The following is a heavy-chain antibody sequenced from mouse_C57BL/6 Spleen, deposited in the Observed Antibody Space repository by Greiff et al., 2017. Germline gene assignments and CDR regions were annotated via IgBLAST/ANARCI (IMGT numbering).Heavy chain of an antibody. CDR2: ISYDGSN. V-gene: IGHV3-6*01. Sequence: ESGPGLVKPSQSLSLTCSVTGYSITSGYYWNWIRQFPGNKLEWMGYISYDGSNNYNPSLKNRISITRDTSKNQFVLKLNSVTTEDTATYYCARSFLAYWGQGTLVTVSA. CDR3: ARSFLAY. CDR1: GYSITSGYY. J-gene: IGHJ3*01.